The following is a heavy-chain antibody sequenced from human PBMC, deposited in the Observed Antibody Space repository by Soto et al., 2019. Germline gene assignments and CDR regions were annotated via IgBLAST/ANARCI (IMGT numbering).Heavy chain of an antibody. V-gene: IGHV6-1*01. J-gene: IGHJ5*02. Sequence: QVQLQQSGPGLVEPSQTLSLTCAISGYGVSEISAGWNWIMQSPSRGLAGLGRTYFKSKWHNYYAGSVEGRISINPGTPKHHFSLPLNSATPADTAVYFCGRAWSSGWYLDHLGQVTPVTVSS. D-gene: IGHD6-19*01. CDR2: TYFKSKWHN. CDR3: GRAWSSGWYLDH. CDR1: GYGVSEISAG.